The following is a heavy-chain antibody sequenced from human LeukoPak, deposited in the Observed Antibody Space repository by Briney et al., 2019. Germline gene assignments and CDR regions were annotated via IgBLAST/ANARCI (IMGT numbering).Heavy chain of an antibody. CDR1: GGSISSGDYY. Sequence: PSETLSLTCTVSGGSISSGDYYWPWIRQPPGKGLEWIGYIYYSGSTYYNPSLKSRIIISIDTSKNQFSLKLSSVTAADTAVYYCATSHGAAHQRVLYYGMDVWGQGTTVTVSS. V-gene: IGHV4-30-4*01. CDR2: IYYSGST. D-gene: IGHD2-2*01. J-gene: IGHJ6*02. CDR3: ATSHGAAHQRVLYYGMDV.